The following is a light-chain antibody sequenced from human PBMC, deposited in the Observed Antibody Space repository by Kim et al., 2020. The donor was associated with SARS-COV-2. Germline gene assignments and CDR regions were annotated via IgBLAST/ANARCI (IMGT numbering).Light chain of an antibody. Sequence: PGQTAIITCSGDRLGDRYVTWYQQKPGQSPVLVIYKDNKRPSEIPERFSGSSSGNTATLTISGPQAMDEADYYCQAWDGVSRVVFGGGTQLTVL. V-gene: IGLV3-1*01. CDR2: KDN. J-gene: IGLJ2*01. CDR1: RLGDRY. CDR3: QAWDGVSRVV.